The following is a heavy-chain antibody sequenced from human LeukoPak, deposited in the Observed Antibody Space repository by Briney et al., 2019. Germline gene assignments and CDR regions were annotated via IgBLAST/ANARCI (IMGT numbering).Heavy chain of an antibody. CDR3: AKGSFYCSSNSCPQYYYYMDV. D-gene: IGHD2-2*01. CDR1: GGTFSSYA. Sequence: SVKVSCKASGGTFSSYANSWVRQAPGQGLEWMGGIIPIFGTANYAQKFQGRVTITADESTSTAYMELSSLRSEDTAVYYCAKGSFYCSSNSCPQYYYYMDVWGKGTTVTVSS. CDR2: IIPIFGTA. V-gene: IGHV1-69*13. J-gene: IGHJ6*03.